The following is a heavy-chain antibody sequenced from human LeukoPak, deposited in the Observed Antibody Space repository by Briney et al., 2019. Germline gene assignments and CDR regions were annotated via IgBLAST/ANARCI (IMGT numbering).Heavy chain of an antibody. CDR2: IYHTGNT. V-gene: IGHV4-38-2*01. J-gene: IGHJ5*02. CDR1: GSSVNSDKY. CDR3: ARSNSGWQGHNNWFDP. Sequence: PSETLSLTCEVSGSSVNSDKYWGWIRQPPGKGLDWLGTIYHTGNTYYNPSLKSRLSISVDTSKNQFSLKFTSVTAADTAVYYCARSNSGWQGHNNWFDPWGQGSLVTVSS. D-gene: IGHD6-19*01.